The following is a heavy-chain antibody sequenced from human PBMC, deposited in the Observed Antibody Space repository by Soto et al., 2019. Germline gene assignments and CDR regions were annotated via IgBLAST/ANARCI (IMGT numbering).Heavy chain of an antibody. CDR2: IKQDGSEK. V-gene: IGHV3-7*03. J-gene: IGHJ6*03. CDR3: AREVLGYCSSTSCKPPGYYYMDV. CDR1: GFTFSSYW. Sequence: GGSLRLSCAASGFTFSSYWMSWVRQAPGKGLEWVANIKQDGSEKYYVDSVKGRFTISRHNSKNTLYLQMNSLRAEDTAVYYCAREVLGYCSSTSCKPPGYYYMDVWGKGTTVTVSS. D-gene: IGHD2-2*01.